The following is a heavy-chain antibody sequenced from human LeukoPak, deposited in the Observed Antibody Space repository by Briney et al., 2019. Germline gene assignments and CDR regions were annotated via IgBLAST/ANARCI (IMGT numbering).Heavy chain of an antibody. CDR2: ICDRGGAS. Sequence: PGGSLRLSCAASGFTFSNYAMSWVRQAPGKGLEWVARICDRGGASYYADSVKGRFTISSDNSKNTLYLQVDSLGANDTPVYYCSRFRGGVFTTYFFDYWGQGTLVTVSS. CDR3: SRFRGGVFTTYFFDY. CDR1: GFTFSNYA. J-gene: IGHJ4*02. V-gene: IGHV3-23*01. D-gene: IGHD3-22*01.